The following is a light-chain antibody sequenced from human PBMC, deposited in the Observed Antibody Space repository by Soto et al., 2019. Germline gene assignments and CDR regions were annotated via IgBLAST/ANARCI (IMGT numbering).Light chain of an antibody. CDR1: QSVTTY. CDR3: QQRSNWPPGYT. V-gene: IGKV3-11*01. CDR2: DAS. Sequence: ETVLTQSPAALSLSPGERATLSCRASQSVTTYLAWYQQKPGQAPRLLTYDASNRATGIPARFSGSGSGTDFTLTISSLEPEDFAVYYCQQRSNWPPGYTFGQGTKLEIK. J-gene: IGKJ2*01.